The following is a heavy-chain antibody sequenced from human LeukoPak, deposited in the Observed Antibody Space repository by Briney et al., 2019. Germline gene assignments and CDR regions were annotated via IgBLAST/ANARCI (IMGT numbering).Heavy chain of an antibody. CDR3: AKGRYQLLYDWFDP. Sequence: PSETLSLTCTVSGASISSTSDFWGWIRQPPGKGLEWVGSIYYSGTTYSNPSLKSRVTISADTSKNQFSLKLSSVTAADTAVYYCAKGRYQLLYDWFDPWGQGTLATVSS. CDR1: GASISSTSDF. V-gene: IGHV4-39*07. D-gene: IGHD2-2*02. CDR2: IYYSGTT. J-gene: IGHJ5*02.